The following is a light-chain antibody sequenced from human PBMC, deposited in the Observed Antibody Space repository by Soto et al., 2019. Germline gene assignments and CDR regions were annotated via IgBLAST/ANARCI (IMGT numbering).Light chain of an antibody. CDR1: QSVSSSY. Sequence: EIVLTQSPGTLSLSPGERATLSCRASQSVSSSYLAWYQQKPGQAPRLLIYGASSRATGILDRFSGSGSGTDFTLTISRLEPEDFAVYYCQQYGSSPYTFGQATKLEI. CDR2: GAS. J-gene: IGKJ2*01. CDR3: QQYGSSPYT. V-gene: IGKV3-20*01.